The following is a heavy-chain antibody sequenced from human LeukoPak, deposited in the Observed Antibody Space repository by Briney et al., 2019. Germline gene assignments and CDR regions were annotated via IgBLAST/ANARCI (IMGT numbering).Heavy chain of an antibody. V-gene: IGHV3-74*01. J-gene: IGHJ4*02. D-gene: IGHD2-2*01. CDR1: GFIFSNYW. Sequence: GGSLRLSCAASGFIFSNYWMHWVRQAPGKGLVWVSRINSDGSSTTYADSVEGRFTISRDNAKSTLFLQMNSLRAEDTAVYYCARVGDCGRASCYAIDYWGQGTLVTVSS. CDR2: INSDGSST. CDR3: ARVGDCGRASCYAIDY.